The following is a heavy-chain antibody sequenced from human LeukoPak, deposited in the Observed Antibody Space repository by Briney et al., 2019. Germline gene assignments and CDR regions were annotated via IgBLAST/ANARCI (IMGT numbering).Heavy chain of an antibody. Sequence: PSETLSLNCTVSGDSINTYYWSWIRQPPGKGLEGIAYIHYSGSTNYNPSLRSRVTISVNTSKSQFSLRLNSVTAADTAVYYCARGGGYCGSTTCHVEYFQHWGQGTLVTVSS. V-gene: IGHV4-59*01. CDR1: GDSINTYY. J-gene: IGHJ1*01. CDR2: IHYSGST. D-gene: IGHD2-2*01. CDR3: ARGGGYCGSTTCHVEYFQH.